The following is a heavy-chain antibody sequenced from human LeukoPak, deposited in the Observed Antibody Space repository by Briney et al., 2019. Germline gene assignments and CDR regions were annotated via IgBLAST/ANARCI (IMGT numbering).Heavy chain of an antibody. CDR3: ARERYYYETTGYYEDY. V-gene: IGHV4-4*07. CDR2: IFPRGST. CDR1: GGSISSYY. Sequence: PSETLSLTCTVSGGSISSYYWSWIRQSAGKGLEWIGRIFPRGSTNYNPSLKSRVTMSVDTSNNQFSLTLSSVTAADTAVYYCARERYYYETTGYYEDYWGQGTLVTVSS. J-gene: IGHJ4*02. D-gene: IGHD3-22*01.